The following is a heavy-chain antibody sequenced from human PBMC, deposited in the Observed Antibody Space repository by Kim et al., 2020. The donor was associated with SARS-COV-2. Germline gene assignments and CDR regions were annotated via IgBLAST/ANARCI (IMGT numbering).Heavy chain of an antibody. CDR2: INPNNGGT. Sequence: ASVKVSCKASGYTFNGYYMRWVRQAPGQGLEWMGRINPNNGGTKYAQKLQGRVTMTRDTSTGTAYMELSRLRSDDTAAYYCARRPRTGTDYYGQEIWGHG. CDR1: GYTFNGYY. CDR3: ARRPRTGTDYYGQEI. V-gene: IGHV1-2*06. J-gene: IGHJ6*02. D-gene: IGHD3-10*01.